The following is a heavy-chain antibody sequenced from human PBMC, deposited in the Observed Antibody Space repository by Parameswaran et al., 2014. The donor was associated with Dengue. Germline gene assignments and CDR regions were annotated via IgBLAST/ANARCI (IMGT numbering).Heavy chain of an antibody. CDR3: ARDGGGIVVVVAATTLCYYGMDV. V-gene: IGHV7-4-1*01. Sequence: WVRQAPGQGLEWMGWINTNTGNPTYAQGFTGRFVFSLDTSVSTAYLQICSLKAEDTAVYYCARDGGGIVVVVAATTLCYYGMDVWGQGTTVTVSS. CDR2: INTNTGNP. J-gene: IGHJ6*02. D-gene: IGHD2-15*01.